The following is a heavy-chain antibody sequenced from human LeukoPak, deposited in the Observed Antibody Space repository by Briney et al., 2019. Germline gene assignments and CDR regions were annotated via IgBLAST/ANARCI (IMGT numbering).Heavy chain of an antibody. Sequence: GGSLRLSCAASGFTVSNNRLSWVRQAPGMGLEWVSTIYSDGNTYYPDSVKGRFTISRDDSKNTLYLQLNSLRTEDTAIYYCVREREGSNSEHWGQGTLVTVSS. CDR3: VREREGSNSEH. D-gene: IGHD1-26*01. V-gene: IGHV3-53*01. J-gene: IGHJ1*01. CDR1: GFTVSNNR. CDR2: IYSDGNT.